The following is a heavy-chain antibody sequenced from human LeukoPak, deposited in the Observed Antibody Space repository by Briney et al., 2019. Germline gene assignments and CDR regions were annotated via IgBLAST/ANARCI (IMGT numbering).Heavy chain of an antibody. J-gene: IGHJ5*02. CDR1: GFTFSSYA. Sequence: GGSLRLSCAASGFTFSSYAMSWVRQAPGKGLEWVSAISGSGGSTYYADSVKGRFTISRDNSKNTLYLQMNSLRAEDTAVYYCAKNTMVRGVIISKTGNWFDPWGQGTLVTVSS. V-gene: IGHV3-23*01. D-gene: IGHD3-10*01. CDR2: ISGSGGST. CDR3: AKNTMVRGVIISKTGNWFDP.